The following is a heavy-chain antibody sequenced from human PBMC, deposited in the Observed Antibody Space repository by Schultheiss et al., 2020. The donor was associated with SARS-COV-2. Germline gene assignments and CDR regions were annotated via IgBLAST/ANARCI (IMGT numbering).Heavy chain of an antibody. D-gene: IGHD3-16*01. J-gene: IGHJ6*02. CDR2: IREDGSEK. CDR1: GFTFSDYY. Sequence: GESLKISCAASGFTFSDYYMSWIRQAPGKGLEWVANIREDGSEKYYGDSVRGRFTISRDNAMNSVYLHMNSLRGDDTGVYYCGRESSALYYYGMNIWGQGTTVTVSS. CDR3: GRESSALYYYGMNI. V-gene: IGHV3-7*01.